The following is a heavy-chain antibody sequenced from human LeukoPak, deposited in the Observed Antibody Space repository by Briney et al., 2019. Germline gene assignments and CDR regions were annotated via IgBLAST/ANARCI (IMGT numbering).Heavy chain of an antibody. CDR2: INPNSGGT. CDR1: GYTFTGYY. D-gene: IGHD3-10*01. J-gene: IGHJ4*02. V-gene: IGHV1-2*02. Sequence: GASVKVSCKASGYTFTGYYMHWVRQAPGQGLEWMGWINPNSGGTNYAQKFQGRVTMTRDTSISTAYMELSRLRSDDTAVYYCARAGITMVRGAEFDYWGQGTPVTVSS. CDR3: ARAGITMVRGAEFDY.